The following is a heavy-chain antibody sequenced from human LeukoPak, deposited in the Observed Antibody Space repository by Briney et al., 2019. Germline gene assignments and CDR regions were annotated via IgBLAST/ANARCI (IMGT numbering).Heavy chain of an antibody. D-gene: IGHD3-3*01. Sequence: PGGSLRLSCAASGFTFSSYVMSWVRQAPGRGLEWVSTISGSGGSTYYADSVKGRFTISRDNPKNTLSLQMNSLRAEDTAVYYCAKGSAYADFWGRGTLVTVSS. J-gene: IGHJ4*02. CDR2: ISGSGGST. V-gene: IGHV3-23*01. CDR1: GFTFSSYV. CDR3: AKGSAYADF.